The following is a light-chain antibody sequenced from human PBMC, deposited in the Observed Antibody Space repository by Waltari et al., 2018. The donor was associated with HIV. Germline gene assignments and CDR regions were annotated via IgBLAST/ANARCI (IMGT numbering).Light chain of an antibody. V-gene: IGKV4-1*01. CDR3: QQYYNTPWT. CDR1: QTVLSDSTHKNY. CDR2: WAS. J-gene: IGKJ1*01. Sequence: DIILTQSPDTLAVSLGDRATIHCRHSQTVLSDSTHKNYLSWYQQKPGQPPKLLLYWASARESGVPARFSGSGSATDFTLTITDFQAEDAAIYFCQQYYNTPWTFGQGTRADIK.